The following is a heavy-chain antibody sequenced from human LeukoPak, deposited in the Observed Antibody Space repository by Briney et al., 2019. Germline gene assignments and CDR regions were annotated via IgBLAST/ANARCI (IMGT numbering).Heavy chain of an antibody. CDR3: ANTVGPRRRSPVVMDV. V-gene: IGHV3-48*03. CDR1: GFTFSSYE. J-gene: IGHJ6*02. D-gene: IGHD2-21*01. CDR2: ISSSGSTI. Sequence: PGGSLRLSCAASGFTFSSYEMNWVRQAPGKGLEWVSYISSSGSTIYYADSVKGRFTISRDNAKNSVYLQMNSLRAEDTAVYYCANTVGPRRRSPVVMDVWGQGTTVTVSS.